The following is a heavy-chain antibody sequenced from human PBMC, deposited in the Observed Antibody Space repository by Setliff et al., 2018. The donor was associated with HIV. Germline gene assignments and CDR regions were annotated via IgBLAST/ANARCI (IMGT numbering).Heavy chain of an antibody. CDR3: ARNPCSGGSCPDAFDI. D-gene: IGHD2-15*01. V-gene: IGHV4-39*07. Sequence: SSETLSLTCTVSGGSISSSSYYWGWIRQPPGKGLEWIGSIYYSGSTNYNPSLKSRVTISVDTSKNQFSLKLSSVTAADTAVYYCARNPCSGGSCPDAFDIWGQGTMVTVSS. J-gene: IGHJ3*02. CDR1: GGSISSSSYY. CDR2: IYYSGST.